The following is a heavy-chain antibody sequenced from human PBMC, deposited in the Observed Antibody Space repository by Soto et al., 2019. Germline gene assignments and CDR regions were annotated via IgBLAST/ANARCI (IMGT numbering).Heavy chain of an antibody. V-gene: IGHV1-8*01. CDR2: MNPNSGNT. D-gene: IGHD3-10*01. J-gene: IGHJ6*02. Sequence: ASVKVSCKASGYTFTSYDINWVRQATGQGLEWMGWMNPNSGNTGYAQKFQDRVTMTRNTSISTAYMELSSLRSEDTAVYYCARAGGGYYYYGMDVWGQGTTVTVSS. CDR1: GYTFTSYD. CDR3: ARAGGGYYYYGMDV.